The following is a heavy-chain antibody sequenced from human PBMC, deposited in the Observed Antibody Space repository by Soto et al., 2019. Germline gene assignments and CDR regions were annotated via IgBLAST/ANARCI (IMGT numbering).Heavy chain of an antibody. D-gene: IGHD3-22*01. J-gene: IGHJ4*02. Sequence: QIALQESGPTVVKPTQTLTLTCTFSGFSLTTTGVGVGWIRHAPGKALEWLAMVYWNDERRYSPSLKSRLTITQDTSKNQVVLTMTYMAPVDTATYFCAHYDSSGYFSHVDSWGAGTLVTVSS. CDR3: AHYDSSGYFSHVDS. CDR2: VYWNDER. CDR1: GFSLTTTGVG. V-gene: IGHV2-5*01.